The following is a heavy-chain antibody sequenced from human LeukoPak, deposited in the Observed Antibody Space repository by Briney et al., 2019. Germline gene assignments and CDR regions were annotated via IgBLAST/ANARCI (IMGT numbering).Heavy chain of an antibody. V-gene: IGHV4-59*01. Sequence: SETLSLTCTASGASLSTYYWSWIRQPPGKGLEWIGYISYSGSTNYNPSLKSRVTISVDTSKNQFSLNLSSVTAADTAIYYCARATVGGLAYWGQGTLVTVSS. CDR1: GASLSTYY. CDR2: ISYSGST. CDR3: ARATVGGLAY. D-gene: IGHD1-26*01. J-gene: IGHJ4*02.